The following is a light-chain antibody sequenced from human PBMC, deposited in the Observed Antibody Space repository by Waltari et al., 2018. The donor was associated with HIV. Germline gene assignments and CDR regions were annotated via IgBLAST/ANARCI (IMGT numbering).Light chain of an antibody. V-gene: IGLV1-47*01. CDR2: RNN. CDR3: ATWDDSLSGWV. J-gene: IGLJ3*02. CDR1: SSNIGSKY. Sequence: QSVLTQPPSASGTPGQRVTISCSGGSSNIGSKYVYWYQQLPGTAPKLLMYRNNQRPSGVPDRFSGSKSGTSASLAISVLRSEDEADYFCATWDDSLSGWVFGGGTNLTVL.